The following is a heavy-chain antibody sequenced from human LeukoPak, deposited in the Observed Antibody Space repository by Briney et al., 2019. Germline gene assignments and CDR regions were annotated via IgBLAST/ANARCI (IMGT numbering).Heavy chain of an antibody. V-gene: IGHV4-39*01. D-gene: IGHD3-3*01. Sequence: PSETLSLTCTVSGGSISSSSYYWGWIRQPPGKGLEWIGSIYYSGSTYYNPSLKSRVTISVDTSKNQFSLKLSSVTAADTAVYYCARCGDFWGGYYINWGQGTLVTVSS. CDR3: ARCGDFWGGYYIN. J-gene: IGHJ4*02. CDR1: GGSISSSSYY. CDR2: IYYSGST.